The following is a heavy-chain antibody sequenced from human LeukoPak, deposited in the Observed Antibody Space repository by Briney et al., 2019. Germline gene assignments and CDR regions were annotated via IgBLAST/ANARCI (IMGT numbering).Heavy chain of an antibody. Sequence: PSETLSLTCTVSGGSISSYYWSWIRQPAGKGLEWIGRIYTSGSTNYNPSLKSRVTVSVDTSKNQFSLKLSSVTAADTAVYYCAREATVRPYYYYYMDVWGKGTTVTVSS. CDR1: GGSISSYY. V-gene: IGHV4-4*07. J-gene: IGHJ6*03. CDR3: AREATVRPYYYYYMDV. D-gene: IGHD4-11*01. CDR2: IYTSGST.